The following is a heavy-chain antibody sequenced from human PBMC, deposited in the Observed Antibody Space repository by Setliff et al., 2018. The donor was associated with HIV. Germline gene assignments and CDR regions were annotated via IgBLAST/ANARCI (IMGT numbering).Heavy chain of an antibody. CDR1: GNAFNGNR. V-gene: IGHV1-2*02. J-gene: IGHJ6*03. CDR3: ARDREYMDV. Sequence: ALVKVSCKASGNAFNGNRVHWVRQAPGQGLEWMGWIDPNSGGTKSAQNLQGRVTMTTDTSTSTAHMELRSLRSDDTAVYYCARDREYMDVWGKGTTVTVSS. CDR2: IDPNSGGT.